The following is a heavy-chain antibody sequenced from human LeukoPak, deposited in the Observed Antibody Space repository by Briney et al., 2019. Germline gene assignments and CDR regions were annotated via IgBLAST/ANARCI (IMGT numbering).Heavy chain of an antibody. CDR1: GYSFINYW. J-gene: IGHJ6*02. V-gene: IGHV5-51*01. CDR3: ARLKRQLSYYYGLDV. Sequence: GESLKISCKGSGYSFINYWIGWVRQMPGKGLEWMGIIYPGDSDTRYSPSFQGQVTISADKSISTAYLQWSSLKATDTAMYYCARLKRQLSYYYGLDVWGQGTTVTVSS. D-gene: IGHD6-13*01. CDR2: IYPGDSDT.